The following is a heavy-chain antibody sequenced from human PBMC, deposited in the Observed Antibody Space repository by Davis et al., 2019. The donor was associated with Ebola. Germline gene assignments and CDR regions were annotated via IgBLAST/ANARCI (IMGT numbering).Heavy chain of an antibody. Sequence: MPSETLSLTCTVSGGSISSSSYYWGWIRQPPGKGLEWIGSCYYSGSTNYNPSLKSRVTISVDTSKNQFSLKLSSVTAVDTAVYYCARRQYYYDSSGYYYGVGAFDIWGQGTMVTVSS. J-gene: IGHJ3*02. CDR1: GGSISSSSYY. V-gene: IGHV4-39*07. CDR3: ARRQYYYDSSGYYYGVGAFDI. CDR2: CYYSGST. D-gene: IGHD3-22*01.